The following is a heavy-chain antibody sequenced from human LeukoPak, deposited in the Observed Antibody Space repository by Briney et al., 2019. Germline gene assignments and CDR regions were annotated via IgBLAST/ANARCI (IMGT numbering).Heavy chain of an antibody. V-gene: IGHV3-66*01. CDR2: IYSGGST. Sequence: GGSLRLSCAASGFTVSSNYMSWVRQAPGKGLEWASVIYSGGSTYYADSVKGRFTISRDNSKNTLYLQMNSLRAEDTAVYYCARDPNNYYGSGSYPYWGQGTVVTVSS. D-gene: IGHD3-10*01. J-gene: IGHJ4*02. CDR3: ARDPNNYYGSGSYPY. CDR1: GFTVSSNY.